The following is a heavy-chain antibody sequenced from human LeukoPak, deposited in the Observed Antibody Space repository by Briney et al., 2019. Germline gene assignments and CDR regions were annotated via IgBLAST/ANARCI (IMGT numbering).Heavy chain of an antibody. D-gene: IGHD3-16*01. CDR1: GGSISNYY. J-gene: IGHJ4*02. V-gene: IGHV4-4*07. CDR3: ARVGDYALKD. CDR2: FYNSGST. Sequence: SETLSLTCTVSGGSISNYYWSWIRQPAGKGLEWIGRFYNSGSTNYNPSLKSRVTMSVDTSKNQYSLKLSSVTAADTAVYYCARVGDYALKDWGQGTLVTVSS.